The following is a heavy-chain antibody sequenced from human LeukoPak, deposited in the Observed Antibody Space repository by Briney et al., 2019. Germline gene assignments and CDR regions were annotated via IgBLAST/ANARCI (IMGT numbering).Heavy chain of an antibody. J-gene: IGHJ4*02. CDR1: GFIFSSYW. CDR2: INSDGSNT. CDR3: VRQDCSAGSCYLDY. Sequence: GGSLRLSCAASGFIFSSYWMYWVRQAPGKGLVWVAHINSDGSNTNYADSVKGRFTISRDDSQKTLFMEMNSLRAEDTAVYYCVRQDCSAGSCYLDYWGQGTLVTVSS. D-gene: IGHD2-15*01. V-gene: IGHV3-74*01.